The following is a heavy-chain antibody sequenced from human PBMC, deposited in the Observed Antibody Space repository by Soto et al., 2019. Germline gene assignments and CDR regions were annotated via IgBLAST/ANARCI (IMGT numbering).Heavy chain of an antibody. Sequence: DVQLLESGGGLVQRGGSLRLSCAASGFTFSTYDMSWVRQAPGKGLEWVSAISGSGGRTYYADSVRGRFTISRDNSKNTLYLQMKSLRADDTAVYYWANCPVGAFDIWGQGTPVTVSS. CDR3: ANCPVGAFDI. J-gene: IGHJ3*02. CDR2: ISGSGGRT. CDR1: GFTFSTYD. D-gene: IGHD1-26*01. V-gene: IGHV3-23*01.